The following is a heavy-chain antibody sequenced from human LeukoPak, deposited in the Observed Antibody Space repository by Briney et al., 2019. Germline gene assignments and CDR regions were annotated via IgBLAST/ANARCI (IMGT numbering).Heavy chain of an antibody. CDR1: GGSISSYY. CDR2: IYYSGST. J-gene: IGHJ4*02. V-gene: IGHV4-59*01. CDR3: ARDLFGYGDYFDY. Sequence: SETLSLTCTVSGGSISSYYWSWIRQPPGKGLEWIGYIYYSGSTNYNPSLKSRVTISVDTSKNQFSLKLSSVTAADTAVYYCARDLFGYGDYFDYWGQGTLVTVSS. D-gene: IGHD4-17*01.